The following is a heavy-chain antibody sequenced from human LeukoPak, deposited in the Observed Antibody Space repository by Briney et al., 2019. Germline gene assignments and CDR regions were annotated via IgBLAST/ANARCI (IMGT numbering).Heavy chain of an antibody. Sequence: GGSLRLSCAASGFTFSSYGMHWVRQAPGKGLEWVAFIRYDGGNKYYADSVKGRFTISRDNAKNSLYLQMNSLRAEDTAVYYCAREDCSSTSCYVASLDYWGQGTLVTVSS. CDR3: AREDCSSTSCYVASLDY. J-gene: IGHJ4*02. V-gene: IGHV3-30*02. CDR2: IRYDGGNK. CDR1: GFTFSSYG. D-gene: IGHD2-2*01.